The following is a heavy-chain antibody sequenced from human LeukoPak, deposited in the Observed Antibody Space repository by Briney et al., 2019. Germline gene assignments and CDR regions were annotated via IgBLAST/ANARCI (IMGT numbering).Heavy chain of an antibody. CDR3: ARDHDKNWNFDY. D-gene: IGHD3-3*01. Sequence: GGSLRLSCAASGFTFSDYYMSWIRQAPGKGLEWVAVISYDGSNKYYADSVKGRFTISRDNSKNTLYLQMNSLRAEDTAVYYCARDHDKNWNFDYWGQGTLVTVSS. CDR2: ISYDGSNK. J-gene: IGHJ4*02. V-gene: IGHV3-30*03. CDR1: GFTFSDYY.